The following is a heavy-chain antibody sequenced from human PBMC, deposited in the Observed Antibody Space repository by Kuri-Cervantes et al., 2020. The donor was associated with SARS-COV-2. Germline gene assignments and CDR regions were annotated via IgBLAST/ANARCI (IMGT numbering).Heavy chain of an antibody. CDR1: GGSISSGSYY. V-gene: IGHV4-61*02. CDR2: IYTSGST. J-gene: IGHJ4*02. CDR3: ARGGEWLVSFDY. Sequence: SETLSLTCTVSGGSISSGSYYWSWIRQPAGKGLEWIGRIYTSGSTNYTPSLKSRVTISVDTSKNQFSLKLSSVTAADTAVYYCARGGEWLVSFDYWGQGTLVTVSS. D-gene: IGHD6-19*01.